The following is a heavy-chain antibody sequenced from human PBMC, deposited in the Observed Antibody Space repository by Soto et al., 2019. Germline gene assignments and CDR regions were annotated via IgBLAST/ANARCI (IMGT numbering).Heavy chain of an antibody. V-gene: IGHV1-2*04. CDR3: ARGGCSGGSCYSQDNWFDP. Sequence: QVQLVQSGAEVKKPGASVKVSCKASGYTFTGYYMHWVRQAPGQGLEWMGCINPNSGGTNYAQKFKGWVTMTRDTYISATYMELRRLRSDATAVYYCARGGCSGGSCYSQDNWFDPWCQGTLVTVSS. D-gene: IGHD2-15*01. CDR2: INPNSGGT. CDR1: GYTFTGYY. J-gene: IGHJ5*02.